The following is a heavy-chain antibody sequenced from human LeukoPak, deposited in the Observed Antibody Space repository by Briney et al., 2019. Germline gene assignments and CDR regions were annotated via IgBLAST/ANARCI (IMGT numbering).Heavy chain of an antibody. D-gene: IGHD5-12*01. J-gene: IGHJ5*02. CDR2: IFHSGST. V-gene: IGHV4-38-2*02. Sequence: SETLSLTCTVSGYSISSGYYWCWIRQPPGERLEVIGTIFHSGSTYYHPSLERRVTISVDTSKNQFSLKLCTVTDADADVYYCARDWDGASGGWFDPWGQGTLVIVSS. CDR3: ARDWDGASGGWFDP. CDR1: GYSISSGYY.